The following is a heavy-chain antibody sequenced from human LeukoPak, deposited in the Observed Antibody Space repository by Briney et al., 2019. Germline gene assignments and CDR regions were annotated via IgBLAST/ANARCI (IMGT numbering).Heavy chain of an antibody. CDR2: IWYDGSSK. Sequence: PGGSLRLSCAASGFTFSSYAMHWARQAPGKGLEWVAVIWYDGSSKYYADSVKGRFIISRDNSKNTLYLQMNSLRAEDTAVYYCTKDGESNTGNPGDYWGQGTLVTVSS. CDR1: GFTFSSYA. V-gene: IGHV3-33*06. CDR3: TKDGESNTGNPGDY. D-gene: IGHD2-8*02. J-gene: IGHJ4*02.